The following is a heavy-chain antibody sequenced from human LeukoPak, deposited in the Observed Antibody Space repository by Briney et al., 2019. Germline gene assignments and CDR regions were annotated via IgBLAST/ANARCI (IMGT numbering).Heavy chain of an antibody. Sequence: AFLSSSSSSIYYADPVKGRFTISRDNAKNSLYLQMNSLRAEDTAVYYCARDHFFFQAEDGIRDTVPVSALLLNRSSDL. J-gene: IGHJ2*01. CDR2: LSSSSSSI. D-gene: IGHD3-3*02. CDR3: ARDHFFFQAEDGIRDTVPVSALLLNRSSDL. V-gene: IGHV3-48*01.